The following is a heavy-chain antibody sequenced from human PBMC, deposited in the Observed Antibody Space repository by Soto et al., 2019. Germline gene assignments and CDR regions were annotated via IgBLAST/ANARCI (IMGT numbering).Heavy chain of an antibody. Sequence: GGSLRLSCAASGFTFSSYGMHWVRQAPGKGLEWVAVISYDGSNKYYADSVKGRFTISRDNSKNTLYLQMNSLRAEDTAVYYCAKNQGVLRYFDWPDYWGQGTLVTVSS. CDR1: GFTFSSYG. J-gene: IGHJ4*02. V-gene: IGHV3-30*18. CDR2: ISYDGSNK. CDR3: AKNQGVLRYFDWPDY. D-gene: IGHD3-9*01.